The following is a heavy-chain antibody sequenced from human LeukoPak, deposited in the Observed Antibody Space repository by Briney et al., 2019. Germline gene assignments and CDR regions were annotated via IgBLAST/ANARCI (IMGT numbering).Heavy chain of an antibody. J-gene: IGHJ3*02. CDR2: IFYTGST. Sequence: SETLSLTCAVYGGSFSGYYWSWIRQPPGKGLEWIGYIFYTGSTNYKPSLRSRVTISVDTSKNQFSLKLSSVTAADTAVYYCARTGGPTYKSSWFIWGQGTVVTVSS. CDR3: ARTGGPTYKSSWFI. CDR1: GGSFSGYY. D-gene: IGHD6-13*01. V-gene: IGHV4-59*01.